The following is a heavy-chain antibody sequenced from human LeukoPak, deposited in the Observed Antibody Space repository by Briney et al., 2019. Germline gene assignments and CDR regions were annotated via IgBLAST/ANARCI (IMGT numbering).Heavy chain of an antibody. J-gene: IGHJ6*02. CDR1: GFTFSSYA. D-gene: IGHD1-26*01. CDR2: IRGSGGST. V-gene: IGHV3-23*01. Sequence: GGSLRLSCAASGFTFSSYAMSWVRQAPGKGLEWVSAIRGSGGSTYYADSVKGRFTISRDNSKNTLYLQMNSLRAEDTAVYYCAKHLYSVVGATIDYYYGMDVWGQGTTVTVSS. CDR3: AKHLYSVVGATIDYYYGMDV.